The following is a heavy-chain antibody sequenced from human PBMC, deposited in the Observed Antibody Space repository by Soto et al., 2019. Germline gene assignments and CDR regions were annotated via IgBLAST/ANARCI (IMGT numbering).Heavy chain of an antibody. V-gene: IGHV1-18*04. CDR3: ASDSWPQYYDSSGNAAFDI. J-gene: IGHJ3*02. D-gene: IGHD3-22*01. CDR1: GYTFTSYG. Sequence: QVQLVQSGAEVKKPGASVKVSCKASGYTFTSYGISWVRQAPGQGLEWMGWISAYNGNTNYAQKLQGRVTMTTDTSTSKAYMELRSLRSDDTAVYYCASDSWPQYYDSSGNAAFDIWGQGTMVTVSS. CDR2: ISAYNGNT.